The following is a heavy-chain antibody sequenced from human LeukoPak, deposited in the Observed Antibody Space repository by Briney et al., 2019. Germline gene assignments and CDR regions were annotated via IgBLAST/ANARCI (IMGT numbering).Heavy chain of an antibody. Sequence: GRSLRLSCAASGFTFSSYAMHWVRQAPGKGLEWVAVISYDGSNKYYADSVKGRFTISRDNSKNTLYLQMNSLRAEDTAVYYCARARVGGSYFDYWGQGTLVTVSS. CDR1: GFTFSSYA. V-gene: IGHV3-30*04. J-gene: IGHJ4*02. CDR2: ISYDGSNK. D-gene: IGHD1-26*01. CDR3: ARARVGGSYFDY.